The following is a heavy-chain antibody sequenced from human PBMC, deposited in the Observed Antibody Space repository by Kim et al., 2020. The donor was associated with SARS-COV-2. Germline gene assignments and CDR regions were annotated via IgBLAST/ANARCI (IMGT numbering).Heavy chain of an antibody. D-gene: IGHD3-22*01. Sequence: SETLSLTCTVSGGSISSSSYYWGWSRQPPGKGLEWIGSIYYSGSTYYNPSLKSRVTISVDTSKNQFSLKLSSVTAADTAVYYCARHGSGRDYYDSSGRIDYWGQGTLVTVSS. CDR1: GGSISSSSYY. V-gene: IGHV4-39*01. J-gene: IGHJ4*02. CDR3: ARHGSGRDYYDSSGRIDY. CDR2: IYYSGST.